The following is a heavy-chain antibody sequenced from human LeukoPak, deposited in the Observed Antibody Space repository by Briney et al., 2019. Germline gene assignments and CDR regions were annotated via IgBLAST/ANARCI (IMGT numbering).Heavy chain of an antibody. J-gene: IGHJ4*02. D-gene: IGHD5-24*01. Sequence: SETLSLTCAVYGGSFSGYYWSWIRQPPGKGLEWIGEINHSGSTNYNPSLKSRVTISVDTSKNQFSLKLSSVTAADTAVYYCARDGYNPLDFDYWGQGTLVTVSS. V-gene: IGHV4-34*01. CDR2: INHSGST. CDR1: GGSFSGYY. CDR3: ARDGYNPLDFDY.